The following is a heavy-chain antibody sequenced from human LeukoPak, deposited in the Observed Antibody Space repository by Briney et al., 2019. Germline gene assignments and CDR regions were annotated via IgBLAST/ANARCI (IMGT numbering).Heavy chain of an antibody. J-gene: IGHJ6*02. Sequence: GGSLRLSCAASAFTFSSYWMTWVRQAPGKGLEWVAIIKQDGSENYCVDSVKGRFTISRDNAKNSLYLQMNSLRAEDTAVYYCARDMLSGVLIGPRLDVWGQGTMVTVSS. CDR1: AFTFSSYW. D-gene: IGHD3-3*01. CDR3: ARDMLSGVLIGPRLDV. V-gene: IGHV3-7*01. CDR2: IKQDGSEN.